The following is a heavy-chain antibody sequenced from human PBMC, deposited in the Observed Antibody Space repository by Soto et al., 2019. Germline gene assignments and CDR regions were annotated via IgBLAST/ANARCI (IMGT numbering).Heavy chain of an antibody. CDR3: ANEGGWYGFAN. V-gene: IGHV3-23*01. J-gene: IGHJ4*02. D-gene: IGHD6-19*01. Sequence: VQLLESGVVVVQPGGSLRLSCAASGFTFSSYGMSWARQAPGNGLEWVSAISGSGSSTYYAASVKARFTFSRDSSKNTMYLQLNSLRAEDTAVDYCANEGGWYGFANWCQGTLVTVSS. CDR2: ISGSGSST. CDR1: GFTFSSYG.